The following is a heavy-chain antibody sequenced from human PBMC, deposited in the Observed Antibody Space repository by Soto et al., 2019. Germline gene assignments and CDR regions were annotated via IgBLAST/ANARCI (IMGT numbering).Heavy chain of an antibody. J-gene: IGHJ6*02. D-gene: IGHD6-6*01. CDR3: ARLYSSSSPYYYYGMDV. CDR1: RDTFTSYY. V-gene: IGHV1-46*01. CDR2: INPHGGST. Sequence: ASVKVSCKAPRDTFTSYYINWVRQAPGQGLEWMGVINPHGGSTLYAQKFQGRVTITADESTSTAYMELSSLRSEDTAVYYCARLYSSSSPYYYYGMDVWGQGTTVTVSS.